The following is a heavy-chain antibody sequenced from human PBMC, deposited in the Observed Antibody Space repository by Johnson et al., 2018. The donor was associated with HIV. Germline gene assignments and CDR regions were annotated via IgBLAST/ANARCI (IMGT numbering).Heavy chain of an antibody. Sequence: VQLVESGGGVVQPGRSLRLSCAASGITFSSYAMSWVRQAPGKGLEWVSAISGSGGSTYYADSVKGRFTISRDNSKNTLSLQMNSLTVDDTAIYYCGRGMAAANWGQGTMVTVSS. V-gene: IGHV3-23*04. J-gene: IGHJ3*01. CDR3: GRGMAAAN. D-gene: IGHD6-13*01. CDR2: ISGSGGST. CDR1: GITFSSYA.